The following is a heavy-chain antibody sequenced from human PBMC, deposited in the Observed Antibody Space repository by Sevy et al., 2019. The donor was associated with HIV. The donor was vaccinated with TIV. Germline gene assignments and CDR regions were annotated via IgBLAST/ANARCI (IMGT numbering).Heavy chain of an antibody. J-gene: IGHJ4*02. V-gene: IGHV3-53*01. CDR1: GFSVRSNY. CDR2: LYIGSST. Sequence: GGSLRLSCVASGFSVRSNYMSWVRQAPGKGLEWVSLLYIGSSTYYAVSVKGRFTISIDNSKKTVYLQMYSLRAEDKVVYYCAIDGVPGDVGMFDYWGQGTLVTVSS. CDR3: AIDGVPGDVGMFDY. D-gene: IGHD2-8*01.